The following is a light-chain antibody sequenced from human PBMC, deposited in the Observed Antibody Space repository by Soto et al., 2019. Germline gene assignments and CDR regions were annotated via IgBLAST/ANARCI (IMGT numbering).Light chain of an antibody. CDR3: QQLNSYPPWT. CDR1: QGISSY. V-gene: IGKV1-9*01. J-gene: IGKJ1*01. CDR2: AAS. Sequence: DIQLTQSPSFLSASVGDRVTITCRASQGISSYLAWYQQKPGKAPKLLIYAASTLQSGVPSRFSGSGSGTEFTLTISSLQPEDFATHSCQQLNSYPPWTFGQGTKVEIK.